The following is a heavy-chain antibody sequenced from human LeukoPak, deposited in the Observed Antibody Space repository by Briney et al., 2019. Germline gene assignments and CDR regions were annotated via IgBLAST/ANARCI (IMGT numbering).Heavy chain of an antibody. J-gene: IGHJ4*02. CDR3: AREIRYSSLD. CDR2: ISSSGSTI. CDR1: GFTFSSYE. Sequence: GGSLRLSCAASGFTFSSYEMNWVRQAPGKGLEWVSYISSSGSTIYYADSVKGRFTVSRDNAKNSLYLQMNSLRAEDTAVYYCAREIRYSSLDWGQGTLVTVSS. D-gene: IGHD6-19*01. V-gene: IGHV3-48*03.